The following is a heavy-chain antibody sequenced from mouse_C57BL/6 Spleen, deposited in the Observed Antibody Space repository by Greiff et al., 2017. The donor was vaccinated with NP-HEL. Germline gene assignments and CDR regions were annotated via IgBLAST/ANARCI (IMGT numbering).Heavy chain of an antibody. CDR3: ARRELRNWYFDV. Sequence: QVQLKQPGAELVKPGASVKLSCKASGYTFTSYWMHWVKQRPGQGLEWIGMIHPNSGSTNYNEKFKSKATLTVDKSSSTAYMQLSSLTSEDSAVYYCARRELRNWYFDVWGTGTTVTVSS. V-gene: IGHV1-64*01. J-gene: IGHJ1*03. CDR2: IHPNSGST. CDR1: GYTFTSYW. D-gene: IGHD4-1*01.